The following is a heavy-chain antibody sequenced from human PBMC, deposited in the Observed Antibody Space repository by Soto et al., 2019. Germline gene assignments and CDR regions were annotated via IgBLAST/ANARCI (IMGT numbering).Heavy chain of an antibody. CDR2: ISSSSSYT. J-gene: IGHJ4*02. D-gene: IGHD2-15*01. CDR1: GFTFNDYY. Sequence: GSLRLSCSASGFTFNDYYMSCIRQSPGKGLELVSYISSSSSYTTYAVSVKGRFTIHRDEAQNPLYLQMNSLRAEDTAVYYCARVGQGLHYFDYWGQGTLVTVSS. CDR3: ARVGQGLHYFDY. V-gene: IGHV3-11*06.